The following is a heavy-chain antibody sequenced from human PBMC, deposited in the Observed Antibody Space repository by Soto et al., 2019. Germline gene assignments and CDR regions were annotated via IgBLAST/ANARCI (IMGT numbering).Heavy chain of an antibody. Sequence: SETLSLTCTVSVGSISSYYWIWIRQPPGKGLEWIGYIYYSGSTNYNPSLKSRVTISVDTSKNQFSLKLSSVTAADTAVYYCAILAAAVGYWGQGTLVTVSS. V-gene: IGHV4-59*01. CDR1: VGSISSYY. J-gene: IGHJ4*02. CDR2: IYYSGST. D-gene: IGHD6-13*01. CDR3: AILAAAVGY.